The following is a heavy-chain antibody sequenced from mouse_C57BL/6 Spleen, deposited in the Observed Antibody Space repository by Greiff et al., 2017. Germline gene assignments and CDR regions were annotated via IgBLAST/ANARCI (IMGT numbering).Heavy chain of an antibody. J-gene: IGHJ2*01. CDR1: GYTFTSYW. D-gene: IGHD1-1*01. V-gene: IGHV1-69*01. CDR3: ARSVNYYYFDY. CDR2: IDPSDSYT. Sequence: VQLQQPGAELVMPGASVKLSCKASGYTFTSYWMHWVKQRPGQGLEWIGEIDPSDSYTNYNQKFKGKSTLTVDKSSSTAYMQLRSLTSEDSAFYYCARSVNYYYFDYWGQGTTLTVSS.